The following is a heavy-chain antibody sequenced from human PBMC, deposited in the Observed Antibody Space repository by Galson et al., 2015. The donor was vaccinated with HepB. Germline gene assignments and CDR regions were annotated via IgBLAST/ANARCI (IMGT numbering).Heavy chain of an antibody. CDR1: GYSISSGYY. V-gene: IGHV4-38-2*02. CDR3: ARDSASGWNYFDY. J-gene: IGHJ4*02. CDR2: IYHSGST. Sequence: TLSLTCTVSGYSISSGYYWGWFRQPPGKGLEWIGSIYHSGSTYYNPSLKSRVTISVDTSENQFSLRLSSVTAADTAVYYCARDSASGWNYFDYWGQGTLVTVSS. D-gene: IGHD6-19*01.